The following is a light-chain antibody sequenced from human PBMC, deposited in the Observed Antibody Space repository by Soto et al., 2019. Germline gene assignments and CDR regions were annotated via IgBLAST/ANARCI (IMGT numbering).Light chain of an antibody. CDR1: SSNIGSNT. V-gene: IGLV1-44*01. CDR3: AAWDDSLNGPEYV. J-gene: IGLJ1*01. CDR2: SNN. Sequence: QSVLTQPPSASGTPGQRVTISCSGSSSNIGSNTVNWYQQLPGAAPKLLIYSNNQRPSGVPDRFSGSKSGTSASLAISGLQSEDEADYYGAAWDDSLNGPEYVFGTGTKVTVL.